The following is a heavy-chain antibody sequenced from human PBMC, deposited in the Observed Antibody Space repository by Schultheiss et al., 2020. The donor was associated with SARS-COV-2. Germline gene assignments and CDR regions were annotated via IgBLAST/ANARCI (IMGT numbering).Heavy chain of an antibody. V-gene: IGHV4-34*01. J-gene: IGHJ2*01. Sequence: SETLSLTCAVYGGSFSGDYWSWIRQPPGKGLEWIGEINHGEGTNYNPSLKSRVTISVDTSKNQFSLKLSSVTAADTAVYYCAHGVWSGYYTPRSDWYFDLWGRGTLVTVSS. CDR2: INHGEGT. CDR1: GGSFSGDY. CDR3: AHGVWSGYYTPRSDWYFDL. D-gene: IGHD3-3*01.